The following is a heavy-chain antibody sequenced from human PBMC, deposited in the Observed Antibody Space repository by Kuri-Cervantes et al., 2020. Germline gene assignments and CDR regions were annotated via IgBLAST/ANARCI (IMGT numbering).Heavy chain of an antibody. CDR2: IQQEGRDK. CDR3: ARVIVVVVAARVYYFDF. Sequence: GGPLRLFCAASGFTFSSHWMNWVRQAPGKGLEWVANIQQEGRDKFYVDSVKGRFTISRDNAKNSLYLQMNSLKASDTAMYYCARVIVVVVAARVYYFDFWGQGTLVTVSS. J-gene: IGHJ4*02. D-gene: IGHD2-15*01. V-gene: IGHV3-7*05. CDR1: GFTFSSHW.